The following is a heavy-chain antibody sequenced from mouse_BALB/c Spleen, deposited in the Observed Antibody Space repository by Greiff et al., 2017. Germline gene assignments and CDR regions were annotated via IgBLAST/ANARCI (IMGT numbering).Heavy chain of an antibody. V-gene: IGHV1-82*01. CDR2: IYPGDGDT. J-gene: IGHJ2*01. CDR1: GYAFSSSW. CDR3: ARVRRDYFDY. Sequence: VQLQQSGPELVKPGASVKISCKASGYAFSSSWMNWVKQRPGQGLEWIGRIYPGDGDTNYNGKFKGKATLTADKSSSTAYMQLSSLTSVDSAVYFCARVRRDYFDYWGQGTTLTVSS. D-gene: IGHD2-14*01.